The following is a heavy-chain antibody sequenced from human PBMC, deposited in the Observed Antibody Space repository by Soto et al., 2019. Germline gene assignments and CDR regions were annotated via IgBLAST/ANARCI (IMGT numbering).Heavy chain of an antibody. J-gene: IGHJ4*02. CDR1: GGTFSSYA. D-gene: IGHD6-13*01. CDR2: IIPIFGSA. CDR3: ARVGWTAAGYFDY. V-gene: IGHV1-69*12. Sequence: QVQLVQSGAEVKKPGSSVKVSCKASGGTFSSYAISWVRQAPGQGLEWMGGIIPIFGSANYAQKLQGRVTITADESTRTAYMELISMRSEDTAVYYCARVGWTAAGYFDYWGQGTLVTVSS.